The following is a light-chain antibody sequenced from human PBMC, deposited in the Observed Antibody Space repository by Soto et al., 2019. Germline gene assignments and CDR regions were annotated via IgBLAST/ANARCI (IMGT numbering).Light chain of an antibody. V-gene: IGKV3-11*01. J-gene: IGKJ5*01. CDR1: QSVGSY. CDR3: QHRTTWPS. Sequence: EIVLTQSPVTLSLSPGGRATLSCRASQSVGSYLAWYQQKPGQAPRLLMYDASSRASGIPNRFSGSGYGTDITLTIRSLEPEDFAIYYCQHRTTWPSFGQGTRLEIK. CDR2: DAS.